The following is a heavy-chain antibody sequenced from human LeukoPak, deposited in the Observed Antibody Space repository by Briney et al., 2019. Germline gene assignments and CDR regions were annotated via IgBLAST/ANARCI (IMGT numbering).Heavy chain of an antibody. CDR3: ATVWLTAPYFDY. Sequence: PGGSLRLSCAASGFTFSSYEMNWVRQAPGKGLEWVANIKPDGSEKTYVDSVKGRFTISRDNAKNSLYLQMNSLRAEDTAVYYCATVWLTAPYFDYWGQGTLVTVSP. D-gene: IGHD6-19*01. J-gene: IGHJ4*02. CDR2: IKPDGSEK. V-gene: IGHV3-7*01. CDR1: GFTFSSYE.